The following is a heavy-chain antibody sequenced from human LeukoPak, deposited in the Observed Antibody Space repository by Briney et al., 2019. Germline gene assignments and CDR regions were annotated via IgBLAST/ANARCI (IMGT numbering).Heavy chain of an antibody. V-gene: IGHV3-48*03. CDR3: ARLAYLDY. J-gene: IGHJ4*02. Sequence: GGSLRLSCATSGFTFSNYEMNWVRQAPGKGPEWISYISTSVSTTYYADSVKGRFTISRDNAKNSLYLQMNSLRVEDSAVYYCARLAYLDYWGQGTLVTVSS. CDR2: ISTSVSTT. CDR1: GFTFSNYE. D-gene: IGHD3-3*02.